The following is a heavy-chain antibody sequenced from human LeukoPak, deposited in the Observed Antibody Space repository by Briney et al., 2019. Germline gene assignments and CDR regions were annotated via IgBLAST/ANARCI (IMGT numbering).Heavy chain of an antibody. CDR1: GFTFDDYA. CDR2: ISWNSGSI. V-gene: IGHV3-9*01. J-gene: IGHJ4*02. Sequence: GGSLRLSCAASGFTFDDYAMHWVRHAPGKGLEWVSGISWNSGSIGYADSVKGRFTISRDNAKNSLYLQMNSLRAEDTAVYYCARASWLVLNYWGQGTLVTVSS. D-gene: IGHD6-19*01. CDR3: ARASWLVLNY.